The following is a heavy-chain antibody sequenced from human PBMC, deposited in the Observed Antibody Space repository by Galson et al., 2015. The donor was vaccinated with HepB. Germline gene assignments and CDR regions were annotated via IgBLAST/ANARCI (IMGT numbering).Heavy chain of an antibody. CDR3: ARDSQHYYDSSGYQTSGMDV. J-gene: IGHJ6*02. Sequence: SVKVSCKASGGTFSSYAISWVRQAPGRGLEWIGGIIPIFGTANYAQKFQGRVTITADESTSTAYMELSSLRSEDTAVYYCARDSQHYYDSSGYQTSGMDVWGQGTTVTVSS. D-gene: IGHD3-22*01. CDR2: IIPIFGTA. V-gene: IGHV1-69*13. CDR1: GGTFSSYA.